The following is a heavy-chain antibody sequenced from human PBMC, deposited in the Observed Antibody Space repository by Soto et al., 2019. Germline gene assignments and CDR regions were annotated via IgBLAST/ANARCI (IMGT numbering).Heavy chain of an antibody. V-gene: IGHV1-69*12. Sequence: QVQLVQSGAEVKKPGSSVKVSCKASGGTFSSYAISWVRQAPGQGLEWMGGIIPIFGTANYAQKFQGRVTVSAFESXSTAYMELRSLRSEDTAVYYCARAMVDYYYYGMDVWGQGTTVTVSS. CDR3: ARAMVDYYYYGMDV. D-gene: IGHD3-10*01. J-gene: IGHJ6*02. CDR2: IIPIFGTA. CDR1: GGTFSSYA.